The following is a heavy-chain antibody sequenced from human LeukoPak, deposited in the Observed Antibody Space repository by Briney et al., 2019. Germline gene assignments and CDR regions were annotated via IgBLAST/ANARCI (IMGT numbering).Heavy chain of an antibody. J-gene: IGHJ6*04. CDR3: AREAGPRLLWFGELPHPNYYYYGMDV. V-gene: IGHV1-69*06. CDR2: IIPIFGTA. D-gene: IGHD3-10*01. Sequence: SVKVSCKASGGTFSSYAISWVRQAPGQGLEWMGGIIPIFGTANYAQKFQGRVTITADKSTSTAYMELSSLRSEDTAVYYCAREAGPRLLWFGELPHPNYYYYGMDVWGKGTTVTVSS. CDR1: GGTFSSYA.